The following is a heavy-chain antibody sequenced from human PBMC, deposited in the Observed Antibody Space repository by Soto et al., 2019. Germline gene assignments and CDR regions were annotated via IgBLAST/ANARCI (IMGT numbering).Heavy chain of an antibody. J-gene: IGHJ4*02. V-gene: IGHV1-3*01. CDR1: GYAFTIYA. D-gene: IGHD2-2*01. CDR2: INAGNGNT. CDR3: ARDWRYCSSSSCPVDY. Sequence: ASVNLSCKASGYAFTIYAIHLVRQAPRQRLEWMGWINAGNGNTKYLQRFQGRVAITRDTSANITYMDLSSLRSEDTAVYYCARDWRYCSSSSCPVDYWGQGTLVTVSS.